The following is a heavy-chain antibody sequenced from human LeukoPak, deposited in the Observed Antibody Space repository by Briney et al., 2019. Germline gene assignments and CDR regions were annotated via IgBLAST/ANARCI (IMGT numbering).Heavy chain of an antibody. CDR1: GGSISSSSYY. D-gene: IGHD6-13*01. V-gene: IGHV4-39*01. CDR3: ARPQADSSSFGHWFDP. CDR2: IYYSGST. J-gene: IGHJ5*02. Sequence: KSSETLSLTCTVSGGSISSSSYYWGWIRQPPGKGLEWIGSIYYSGSTYYNPSLKSRVTISVDTSKNQFSLKLSSVTAADTAVYYCARPQADSSSFGHWFDPWGQGTLVTVSS.